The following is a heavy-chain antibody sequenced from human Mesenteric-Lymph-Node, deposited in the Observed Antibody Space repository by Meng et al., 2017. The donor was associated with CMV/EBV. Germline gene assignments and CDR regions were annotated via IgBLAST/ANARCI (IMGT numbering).Heavy chain of an antibody. CDR1: GGSISSGGYY. CDR2: IYHSGST. D-gene: IGHD6-13*01. Sequence: CTGSGGSISSGGYYWSWIRQHPGKGLEWIGEIYHSGSTNYNPSLKSRVTISVDKSKNQFSLKLSSVTAADTAVYYCARWEQQLRWFDPWGQGTLVTVSS. CDR3: ARWEQQLRWFDP. V-gene: IGHV4-31*03. J-gene: IGHJ5*02.